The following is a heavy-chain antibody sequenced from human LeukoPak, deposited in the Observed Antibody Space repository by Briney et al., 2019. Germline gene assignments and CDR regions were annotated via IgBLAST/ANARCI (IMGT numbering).Heavy chain of an antibody. J-gene: IGHJ4*02. CDR2: INPNSGGT. D-gene: IGHD6-13*01. CDR3: ARGEARAAAEFDY. CDR1: GYTFTGYY. Sequence: ASVKVSCKASGYTFTGYYMHWVRQAPGQGLEWMGWINPNSGGTNYAQKFQGRVTMTRDTSISTAYMELSRLRSDDAAVYYCARGEARAAAEFDYWGQGTLVTVSS. V-gene: IGHV1-2*02.